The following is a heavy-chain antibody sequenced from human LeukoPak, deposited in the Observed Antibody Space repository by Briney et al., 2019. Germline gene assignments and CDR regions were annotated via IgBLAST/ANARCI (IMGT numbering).Heavy chain of an antibody. D-gene: IGHD4-17*01. J-gene: IGHJ5*02. Sequence: PGGSLRLSCAAYGFMFSKSWTYWVRQVPGKGLVWVARIYNDGSTTNYADSVKGRFTISRDNAANTLFLQMSSLRAEDTAVYYCAREKDDHGDPGPLDAWGQGDLVTVSS. V-gene: IGHV3-74*01. CDR3: AREKDDHGDPGPLDA. CDR1: GFMFSKSW. CDR2: IYNDGSTT.